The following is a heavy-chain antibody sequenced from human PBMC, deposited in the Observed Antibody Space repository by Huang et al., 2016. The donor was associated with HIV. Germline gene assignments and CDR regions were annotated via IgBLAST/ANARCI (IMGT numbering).Heavy chain of an antibody. CDR1: GFTFRQYA. V-gene: IGHV3-30*18. D-gene: IGHD3-3*01. CDR2: ISYDGGEK. Sequence: QVQLVESGGGVVQPGRSLRLSCAASGFTFRQYAMHWVRQAPGKGLEWGAIISYDGGEKYFGDAVKGRFTISRDNSKNMWYLQMNSLRPDDSAMYYCVKDSPGVITIFGGDVWGQGTTVTVSS. CDR3: VKDSPGVITIFGGDV. J-gene: IGHJ6*02.